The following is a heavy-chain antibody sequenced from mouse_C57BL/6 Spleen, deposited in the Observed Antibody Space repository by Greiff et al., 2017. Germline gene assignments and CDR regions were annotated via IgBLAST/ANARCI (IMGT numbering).Heavy chain of an antibody. D-gene: IGHD2-12*01. J-gene: IGHJ4*01. Sequence: QVQLQQSGAELVKPGASVKISCKASGYAFSSYWMNWVKQRPGKGLEWIGQIYPGDGDTNYNGKFKGKATLTADKSSSTAYMQLSSLTSGDSAVYFCARGRYPLYAMDYWGQGTSVTVSS. CDR3: ARGRYPLYAMDY. CDR2: IYPGDGDT. CDR1: GYAFSSYW. V-gene: IGHV1-80*01.